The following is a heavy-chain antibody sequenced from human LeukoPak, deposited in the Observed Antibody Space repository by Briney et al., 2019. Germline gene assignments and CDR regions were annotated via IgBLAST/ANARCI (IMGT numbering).Heavy chain of an antibody. CDR3: AKDLYQLPYYYYYMDV. V-gene: IGHV3-30*02. Sequence: GGSLRLSCAASGFTFSSYDMHWVRQAPGKGLEWVAFIRYDGSNKYYADSVKGRFTISRDNSKNTLYLQMNSLRAEDTAVYYCAKDLYQLPYYYYYMDVWGKGTTVTVSS. J-gene: IGHJ6*03. CDR1: GFTFSSYD. D-gene: IGHD2-2*01. CDR2: IRYDGSNK.